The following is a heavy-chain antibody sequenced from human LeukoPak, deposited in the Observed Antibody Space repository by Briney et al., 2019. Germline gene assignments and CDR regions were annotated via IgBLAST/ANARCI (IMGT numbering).Heavy chain of an antibody. V-gene: IGHV1-2*02. Sequence: GASVKVSFTASGYTFTDYYIHWVRQAPGQGLEWMGWINSNSGATNYAQKFQGRVTMTRDTSISTAYMELTRLGSDDTAVYYCARDGSLGYWGQGTLVTVSS. D-gene: IGHD5-12*01. CDR3: ARDGSLGY. CDR1: GYTFTDYY. J-gene: IGHJ4*02. CDR2: INSNSGAT.